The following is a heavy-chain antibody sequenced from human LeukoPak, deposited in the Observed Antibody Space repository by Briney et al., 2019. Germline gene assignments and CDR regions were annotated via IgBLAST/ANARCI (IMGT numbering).Heavy chain of an antibody. D-gene: IGHD5-18*01. J-gene: IGHJ4*02. CDR2: ISYSGST. V-gene: IGHV4-39*01. Sequence: SETLSLTCTASGGSISSSWHSWGWMRQPPGKGLEWIGNISYSGSTYYNPSLKSRVTISVDTSQNQFSLRLTCVTAADTAVYYCARVGFGGYSYGYVDFWGQRTLLTVSS. CDR1: GGSISSSWHS. CDR3: ARVGFGGYSYGYVDF.